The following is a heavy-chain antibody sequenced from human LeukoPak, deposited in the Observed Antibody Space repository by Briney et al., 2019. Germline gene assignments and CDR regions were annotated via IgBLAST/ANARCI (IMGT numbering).Heavy chain of an antibody. J-gene: IGHJ6*02. CDR1: GFTFSSYS. V-gene: IGHV3-21*01. CDR3: ARDLKARRFLEWFKEAYGMDV. D-gene: IGHD3-3*01. CDR2: ISSSSSYI. Sequence: GGSLRLSCAASGFTFSSYSMNWVRQAPGKGLEWVSSISSSSSYIYYADSVKGRFTISRDNAKNSLYLQMNSLRAEDTAVYYCARDLKARRFLEWFKEAYGMDVWGQGTTVTVSS.